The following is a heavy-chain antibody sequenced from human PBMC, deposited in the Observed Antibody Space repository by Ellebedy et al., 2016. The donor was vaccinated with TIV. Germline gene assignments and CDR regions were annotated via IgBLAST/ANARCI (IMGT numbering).Heavy chain of an antibody. CDR2: ISAGGGAT. CDR3: AKVGRRDYESSGDP. Sequence: PGGSLRLSCAASGFTFSNYVMSWVRQAPGKGLEWVSTISAGGGATYYADSVKGRFNISRDNSENTLYLQMNSLRAEATAVYYCAKVGRRDYESSGDPWGQGSLVTVSS. D-gene: IGHD3-22*01. CDR1: GFTFSNYV. V-gene: IGHV3-23*01. J-gene: IGHJ5*02.